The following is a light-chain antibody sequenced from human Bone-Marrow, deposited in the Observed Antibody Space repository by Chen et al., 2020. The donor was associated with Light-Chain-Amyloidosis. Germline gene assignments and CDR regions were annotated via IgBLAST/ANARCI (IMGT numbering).Light chain of an antibody. J-gene: IGLJ1*01. CDR3: SSYPLTNALV. CDR2: EVT. CDR1: SSDVGGDNH. V-gene: IGLV2-14*01. Sequence: QSALTQPASVSGSPGQSITISCTGTSSDVGGDNHVSWYQQHPDKAPKLMIYEVTNRPSWVPDLFSRSKSDNTASLTISGLQPEDEADYFCSSYPLTNALVFGSGTRVTVL.